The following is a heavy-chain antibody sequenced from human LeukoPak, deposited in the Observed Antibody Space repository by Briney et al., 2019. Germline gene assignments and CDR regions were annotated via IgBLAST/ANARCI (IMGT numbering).Heavy chain of an antibody. J-gene: IGHJ4*02. CDR3: AREYQDYTLAY. Sequence: GRPLRLSCAASGFIFSRYGMHWVRQAPGTGLEWVAVISYDGNNKYYAKSVKGRFTISRDNSRNTLYLQMNSLRPEDTAVYYCAREYQDYTLAYWGQGALVTVSS. V-gene: IGHV3-30*03. D-gene: IGHD4-11*01. CDR2: ISYDGNNK. CDR1: GFIFSRYG.